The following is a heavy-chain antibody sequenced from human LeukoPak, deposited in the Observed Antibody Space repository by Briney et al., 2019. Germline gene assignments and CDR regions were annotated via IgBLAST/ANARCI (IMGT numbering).Heavy chain of an antibody. CDR1: GGSISSGGYY. Sequence: PSQTLSLTCTVSGGSISSGGYYWSWIRQPPGKGLEWIGYIYRSGSTYYNPSLKSRVTISVDRSKNQFSLKLSSVTAADTAVYYCAREGLLSYDFWSGYPAFDYWGQGTLVTVSS. CDR3: AREGLLSYDFWSGYPAFDY. D-gene: IGHD3-3*01. V-gene: IGHV4-30-2*01. CDR2: IYRSGST. J-gene: IGHJ4*02.